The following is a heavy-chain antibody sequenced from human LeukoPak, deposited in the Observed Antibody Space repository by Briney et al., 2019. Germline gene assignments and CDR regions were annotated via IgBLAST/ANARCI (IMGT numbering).Heavy chain of an antibody. CDR3: TGGRYMGY. J-gene: IGHJ4*02. D-gene: IGHD3-16*02. CDR1: GFNFNSYR. V-gene: IGHV3-48*04. Sequence: GGSLRLSCEASGFNFNSYRFNWVRQAPGKGLEWISYIISVGGTTFYADSVKGRFTISRDNAKNSLYLQMNGLRAEDTALYYCTGGRYMGYWGQGTLVTVSP. CDR2: IISVGGTT.